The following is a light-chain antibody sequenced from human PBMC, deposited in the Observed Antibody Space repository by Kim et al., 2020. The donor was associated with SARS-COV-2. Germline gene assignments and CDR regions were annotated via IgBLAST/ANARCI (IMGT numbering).Light chain of an antibody. CDR1: ELGDKY. Sequence: SYELTQPPSVSVSPGQTASITCSGYELGDKYVCWYQQKPGQSPVLVIYQDNKWPSGIPGRLSGSNSGNTATLTISGTQALDEAVYYCQAWDRRTSTWVFG. J-gene: IGLJ3*02. V-gene: IGLV3-1*01. CDR3: QAWDRRTSTWV. CDR2: QDN.